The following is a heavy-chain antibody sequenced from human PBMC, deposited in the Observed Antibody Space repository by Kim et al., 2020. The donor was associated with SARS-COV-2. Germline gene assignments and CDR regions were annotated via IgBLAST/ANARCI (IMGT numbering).Heavy chain of an antibody. J-gene: IGHJ4*02. Sequence: GESLKISCKGSGYSFTSYWIGWVRQMPGKGLEWMGIIYPGDSDTRYSPSFQGQVTISADKSISTAYLQWSSLKASDTAMYYCARIIMVRGVIITPDYWGQGTLVTVSS. V-gene: IGHV5-51*01. D-gene: IGHD3-10*01. CDR1: GYSFTSYW. CDR3: ARIIMVRGVIITPDY. CDR2: IYPGDSDT.